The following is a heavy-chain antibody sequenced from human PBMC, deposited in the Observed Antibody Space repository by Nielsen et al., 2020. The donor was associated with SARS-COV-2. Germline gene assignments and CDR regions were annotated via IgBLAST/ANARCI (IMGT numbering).Heavy chain of an antibody. D-gene: IGHD3-3*01. CDR2: ISSSSSYI. CDR3: ARDSFGSGYPVRYLDY. V-gene: IGHV3-21*01. J-gene: IGHJ4*02. CDR1: GFTFSSYS. Sequence: GESLKISCAASGFTFSSYSMNWVRQAPGKGLEWVSSISSSSSYIYYADSVKGRFTISRDNAKNPLYLQMNSLRAEDTAVYYCARDSFGSGYPVRYLDYWGQGTLVTVSS.